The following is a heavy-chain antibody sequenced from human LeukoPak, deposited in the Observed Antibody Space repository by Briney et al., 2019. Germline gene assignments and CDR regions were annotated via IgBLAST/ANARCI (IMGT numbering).Heavy chain of an antibody. CDR1: GYTFTSFG. D-gene: IGHD3-22*01. J-gene: IGHJ4*02. CDR3: ARGPYDSSGYSFDY. CDR2: IIPIFGTA. V-gene: IGHV1-69*13. Sequence: SVKVSCKASGYTFTSFGISWVRQAPGQGLEWMGGIIPIFGTANYAQKFQGRVTITADESTSTAYMEVISLRSEDTAVYYCARGPYDSSGYSFDYWGQGTLVTVSS.